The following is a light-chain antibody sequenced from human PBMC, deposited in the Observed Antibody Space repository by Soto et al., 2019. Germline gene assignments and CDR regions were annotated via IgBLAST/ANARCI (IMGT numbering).Light chain of an antibody. V-gene: IGLV1-40*01. CDR2: GNN. J-gene: IGLJ2*01. Sequence: QSVLTQPPSVSGAPGQRVTISCTGSSSNIGAGYDVHWYQQVPGAAPKLLIYGNNNRPSGVPDRFSGSKSGTSASLAITGLQADDEADYYCQSNDSGLSGSVFGGGTKLTVL. CDR1: SSNIGAGYD. CDR3: QSNDSGLSGSV.